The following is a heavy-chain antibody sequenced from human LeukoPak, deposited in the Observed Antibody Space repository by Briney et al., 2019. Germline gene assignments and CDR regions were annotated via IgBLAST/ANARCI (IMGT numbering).Heavy chain of an antibody. J-gene: IGHJ4*02. CDR1: GFTFRNYW. CDR2: IKEDGSDK. CDR3: APPPIAATGN. Sequence: GGTLRLSCAASGFTFRNYWMNWVRQAPGKGLGWGANIKEDGSDKYYVDSVKGRFSISKDNAKNSLYLQMNSLRVEDTAVYYCAPPPIAATGNWGQGTLVTVSS. D-gene: IGHD5-12*01. V-gene: IGHV3-7*01.